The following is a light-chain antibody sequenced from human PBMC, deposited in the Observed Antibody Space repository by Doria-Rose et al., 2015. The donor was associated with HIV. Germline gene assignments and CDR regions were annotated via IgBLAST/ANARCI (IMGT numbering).Light chain of an antibody. CDR1: QSVSFK. CDR3: QQYNNWPQT. V-gene: IGKV3-15*01. Sequence: VTLSVSPGERATLSCRASQSVSFKLAWYQQKPGQAPRLLIFGASTRATGIPARFSGSGSGTEFTLTISSMQSEDFAFYYCQQYNNWPQTFGQGTKLDIK. J-gene: IGKJ2*01. CDR2: GAS.